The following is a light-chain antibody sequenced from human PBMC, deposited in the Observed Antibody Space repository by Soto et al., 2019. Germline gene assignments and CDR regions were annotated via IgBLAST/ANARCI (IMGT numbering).Light chain of an antibody. J-gene: IGKJ5*01. Sequence: EIVLTQSPGTLSLSPGERATLSCRASQSVSSNYLAWYQQKPGQTPKVLIYRASTRATGIPARFSGRGSGREFTLTISSLQSEDSALYYCQQYSNWPTFGQGTRLEIK. CDR2: RAS. CDR3: QQYSNWPT. CDR1: QSVSSN. V-gene: IGKV3D-15*01.